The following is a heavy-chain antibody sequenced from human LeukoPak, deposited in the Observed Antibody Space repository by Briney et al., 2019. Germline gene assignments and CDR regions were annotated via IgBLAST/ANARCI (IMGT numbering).Heavy chain of an antibody. CDR1: GFTFSNYA. J-gene: IGHJ3*02. D-gene: IGHD2-2*01. Sequence: PGGSLRLSCAASGFTFSNYAMSWVRQAPGKGLEWVANIKDDGGEKYYVDSMEGRFIISRDNAKNSLYLQMNSLRAEDTAVYYCAREVPGAMNAFDIWGQGTMVTVSS. CDR3: AREVPGAMNAFDI. CDR2: IKDDGGEK. V-gene: IGHV3-7*01.